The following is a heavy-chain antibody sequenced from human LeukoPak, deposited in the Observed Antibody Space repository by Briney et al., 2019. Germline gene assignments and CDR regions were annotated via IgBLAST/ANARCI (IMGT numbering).Heavy chain of an antibody. CDR2: ISSSSSFI. D-gene: IGHD4-17*01. J-gene: IGHJ4*02. Sequence: GGSLRLSCAASGFTFSSYSMNWVRQAPGKGLEWVSSISSSSSFIYYADSVKGRFTFSRDNAKNSLYLQMNSLRTEDTAVYYCARGVSYGDYLAAYWGQGTLVTVSS. CDR3: ARGVSYGDYLAAY. CDR1: GFTFSSYS. V-gene: IGHV3-21*01.